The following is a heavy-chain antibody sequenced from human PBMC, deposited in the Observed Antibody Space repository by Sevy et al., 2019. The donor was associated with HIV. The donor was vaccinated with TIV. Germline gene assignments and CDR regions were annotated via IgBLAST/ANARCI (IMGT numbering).Heavy chain of an antibody. J-gene: IGHJ4*02. CDR1: GGSISSYY. CDR3: ARGGRRRVVYGDYFDY. Sequence: SETLSLTCTVSGGSISSYYWSWVRQPPGKGLEWIGYIYYSGSTNYNPSLKSRVTISVDTSKNQFALKLSSVTAADTAVYYCARGGRRRVVYGDYFDYWGQGTLVTVSS. CDR2: IYYSGST. D-gene: IGHD4-17*01. V-gene: IGHV4-59*01.